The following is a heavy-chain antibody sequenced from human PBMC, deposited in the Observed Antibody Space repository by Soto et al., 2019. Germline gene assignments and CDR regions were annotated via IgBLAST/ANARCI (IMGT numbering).Heavy chain of an antibody. D-gene: IGHD3-10*01. CDR3: AKPYYYGSGSYYYYMDV. V-gene: IGHV3-30*18. J-gene: IGHJ6*03. CDR1: GFTFTTYW. Sequence: PGGSMRLSCAGSGFTFTTYWRTWVRQNTGKELEWVAVISHDGSDKYYADSVKGRFTISRDNSKISLYLQMNSLRAEDTAVYYCAKPYYYGSGSYYYYMDVWGKGTTVTVSS. CDR2: ISHDGSDK.